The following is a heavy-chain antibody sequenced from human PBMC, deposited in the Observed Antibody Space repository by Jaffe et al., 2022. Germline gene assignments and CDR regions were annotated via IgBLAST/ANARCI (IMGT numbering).Heavy chain of an antibody. Sequence: QVQLQESGPGLVKPSETLSLTCAVSGYSISSGYYWGWIRQPPGKGLEWIGSIYHSGSTYYNPSLKSRVTISVDTSKNQFSLKLSSVTAADTAVYYCARDWAAAGREFDYWGQGTLVTVSS. D-gene: IGHD6-13*01. CDR2: IYHSGST. CDR3: ARDWAAAGREFDY. J-gene: IGHJ4*02. CDR1: GYSISSGYY. V-gene: IGHV4-38-2*02.